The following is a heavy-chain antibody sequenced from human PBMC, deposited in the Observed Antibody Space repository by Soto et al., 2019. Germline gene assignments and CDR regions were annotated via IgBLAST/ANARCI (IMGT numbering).Heavy chain of an antibody. CDR1: GGSISSYY. Sequence: QVQLQESGPGLVKPSETLSLTCTVSGGSISSYYWSWIRQPAGKGLEWIGRIYTCGSTNYTPSLKSRVIMSVDPYNNQFSLKLSSVTAADTDVYYCAAVTSYYYSSGYPPSWWFYPWGQGTLVPVSS. CDR3: AAVTSYYYSSGYPPSWWFYP. V-gene: IGHV4-4*07. J-gene: IGHJ5*02. D-gene: IGHD3-22*01. CDR2: IYTCGST.